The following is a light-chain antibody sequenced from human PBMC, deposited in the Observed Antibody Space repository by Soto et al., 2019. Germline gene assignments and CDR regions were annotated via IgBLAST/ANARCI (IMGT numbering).Light chain of an antibody. V-gene: IGKV3-11*01. Sequence: EIMLTQSPATLSLSPGERATLSCRASQSVSSYLAWYQQKPGQAPRLLIYDASNRATGIPARFSGSGSGTDFALTISSLEPEDFSFYYCQQRSNWPPFFGPGTKVDIK. J-gene: IGKJ3*01. CDR3: QQRSNWPPF. CDR1: QSVSSY. CDR2: DAS.